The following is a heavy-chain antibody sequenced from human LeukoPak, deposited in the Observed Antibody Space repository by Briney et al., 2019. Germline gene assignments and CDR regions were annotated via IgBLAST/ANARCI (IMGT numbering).Heavy chain of an antibody. CDR2: IWSDATNE. D-gene: IGHD4-11*01. CDR3: AKDAQSGFDYSNSLEH. J-gene: IGHJ4*02. V-gene: IGHV3-33*06. Sequence: GGSLRLSCVASGFTSRHFGMRWVRQAPGKGLEWVAVIWSDATNEYYADSVKGRFTISRYNFKNTVSLQMNSLRAEDTAVYYCAKDAQSGFDYSNSLEHWGQGSLVTVSS. CDR1: GFTSRHFG.